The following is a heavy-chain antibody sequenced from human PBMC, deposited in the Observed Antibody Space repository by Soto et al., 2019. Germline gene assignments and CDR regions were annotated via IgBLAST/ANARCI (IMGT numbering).Heavy chain of an antibody. Sequence: GGSLRLSCAASGFTFSSYAMSWVRQAPGKGLEWVSAISGSGGSTYYADSVKGRFTISRDNSKNTLYLQMNSLRVEDTAVYYCAKGEGPDYYYYYGMDVWGQGTTVTVSS. CDR3: AKGEGPDYYYYYGMDV. V-gene: IGHV3-23*01. CDR2: ISGSGGST. J-gene: IGHJ6*02. CDR1: GFTFSSYA.